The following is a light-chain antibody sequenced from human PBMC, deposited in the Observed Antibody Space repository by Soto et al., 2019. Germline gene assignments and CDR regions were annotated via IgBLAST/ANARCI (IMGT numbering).Light chain of an antibody. J-gene: IGKJ1*01. Sequence: EIVMTQSPATLSVSPGERATLSCRASQSVNSNLAWYQQKPGQAPRLLIYGASTRATGIPARFSGSGSGTDFSLTISRLEPEDFAVYYCHQYGILPRTFGQGTKVDIK. V-gene: IGKV3-15*01. CDR1: QSVNSN. CDR2: GAS. CDR3: HQYGILPRT.